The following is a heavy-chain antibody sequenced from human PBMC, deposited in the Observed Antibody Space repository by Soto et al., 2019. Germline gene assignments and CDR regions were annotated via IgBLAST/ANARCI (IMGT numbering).Heavy chain of an antibody. CDR1: GFTFSSYS. Sequence: GGSLRLSCAASGFTFSSYSMNWVRQAPGKGLEWVSYISSSSSTIYYADSVKGRFTISRDNAKNSLYLQMNSLRAEDTAVYYCARDLGFDYYDSSGYGPTDYYYYGMDVWGQGTTVTVSS. CDR2: ISSSSSTI. D-gene: IGHD3-22*01. J-gene: IGHJ6*02. V-gene: IGHV3-48*01. CDR3: ARDLGFDYYDSSGYGPTDYYYYGMDV.